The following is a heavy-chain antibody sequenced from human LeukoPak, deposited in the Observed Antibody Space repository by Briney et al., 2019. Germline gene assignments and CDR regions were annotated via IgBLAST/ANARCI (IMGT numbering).Heavy chain of an antibody. CDR1: GSIFSNAW. CDR3: TTYLSP. CDR2: ITRQTDGGTT. V-gene: IGHV3-15*01. J-gene: IGHJ5*02. Sequence: PGGSLRLSCAASGSIFSNAWMSWVRQAPGKGLEWVGRITRQTDGGTTDYAAPVNGRFTISRDDSKNTLYLQMNSLKTDDTAVYYCTTYLSPRGQGTLVTVSS.